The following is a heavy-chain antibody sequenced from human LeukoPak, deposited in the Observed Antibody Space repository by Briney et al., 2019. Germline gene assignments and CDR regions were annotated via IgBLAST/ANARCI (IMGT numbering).Heavy chain of an antibody. D-gene: IGHD6-19*01. J-gene: IGHJ3*02. Sequence: PGGSLRLSCAASGFTFSSYSMNWVRQAPGKGLEWVSSISSSSSYIYYADSVKGRFTISRDNAKNSLYLQMNSLRAEDTAVYYCARAASPSKSEQWLVRGGAFDIWGQGTMVTVSS. CDR2: ISSSSSYI. CDR3: ARAASPSKSEQWLVRGGAFDI. CDR1: GFTFSSYS. V-gene: IGHV3-21*01.